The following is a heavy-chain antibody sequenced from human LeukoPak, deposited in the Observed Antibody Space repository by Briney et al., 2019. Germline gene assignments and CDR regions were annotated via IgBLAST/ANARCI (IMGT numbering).Heavy chain of an antibody. CDR3: ARGGGSSWYYYYYMDV. J-gene: IGHJ6*03. CDR2: INHSGST. V-gene: IGHV4-34*01. CDR1: GGSFSGYY. D-gene: IGHD6-13*01. Sequence: SETLSLTCAVYGGSFSGYYWSWTRQPPGKGLEWIGEINHSGSTNYNPSLKSRVTISVDTSKNQFSLKLSSVTAADTAVYYCARGGGSSWYYYYYMDVWGKGTTVTVSS.